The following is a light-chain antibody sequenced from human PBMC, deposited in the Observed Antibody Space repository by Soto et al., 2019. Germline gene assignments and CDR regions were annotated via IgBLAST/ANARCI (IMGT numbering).Light chain of an antibody. CDR1: QSVSNN. J-gene: IGKJ2*01. Sequence: EIVMTQSPATLSVSPGERATLSCRASQSVSNNLVWYQQKPGQPPRLLIYGASTRATGIPARFSGSGSGTEFTLTISSLQSEDFALYYCQQYNTWPPYTFGQGTKLEIK. CDR3: QQYNTWPPYT. CDR2: GAS. V-gene: IGKV3-15*01.